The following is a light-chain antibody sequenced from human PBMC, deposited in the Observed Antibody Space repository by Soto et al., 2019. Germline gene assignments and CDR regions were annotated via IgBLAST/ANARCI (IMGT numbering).Light chain of an antibody. J-gene: IGKJ4*01. CDR3: QQRSDWPST. Sequence: EIVLTQSPATLSLSPGERATLSCMASQSVGTDFAWYQQKPGQAPRLLIYDSSNKATGIRARFSGSGSGTDFTLTISSLEPENFAVYYCQQRSDWPSTFGGGTKMEIK. V-gene: IGKV3-11*01. CDR1: QSVGTD. CDR2: DSS.